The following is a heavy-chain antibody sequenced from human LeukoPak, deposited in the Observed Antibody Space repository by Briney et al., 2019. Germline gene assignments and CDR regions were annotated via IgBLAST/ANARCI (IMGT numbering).Heavy chain of an antibody. Sequence: SETLSLTCTVSGGSISSSSYYWGWIRQPPGKGLEWIGSIYYSGSTYYNPSLKSRVTISVDTSKNQFSLKLSSVTAADTAVYYCASLNRDGYNHAFDYWGQGTLVTVSS. CDR2: IYYSGST. CDR3: ASLNRDGYNHAFDY. V-gene: IGHV4-39*01. D-gene: IGHD5-24*01. CDR1: GGSISSSSYY. J-gene: IGHJ4*02.